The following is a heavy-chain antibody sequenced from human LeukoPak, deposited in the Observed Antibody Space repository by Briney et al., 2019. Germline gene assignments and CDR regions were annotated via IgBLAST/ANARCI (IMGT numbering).Heavy chain of an antibody. CDR1: GYIFSSYH. Sequence: ASVKVSCKTSGYIFSSYHIHWVRQAPGQGLEWMGIVNPSGGSTIYAQKFQGRVTMTRDTSTSTVYMDLTSLRSEDTAVYYCARGGMVRDRRHFQFDYWGQGTLVTVSS. CDR3: ARGGMVRDRRHFQFDY. V-gene: IGHV1-46*01. J-gene: IGHJ4*02. D-gene: IGHD3-10*01. CDR2: VNPSGGST.